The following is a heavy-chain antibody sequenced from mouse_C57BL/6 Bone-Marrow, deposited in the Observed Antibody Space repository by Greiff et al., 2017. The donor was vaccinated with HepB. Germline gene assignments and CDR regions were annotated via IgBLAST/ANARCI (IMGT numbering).Heavy chain of an antibody. D-gene: IGHD1-1*01. V-gene: IGHV5-4*01. CDR3: ARDSSPWFAY. CDR1: GFTFSSYA. CDR2: ISDGGSYT. Sequence: EVMLVESGGGLVKPGGSLKLSCAASGFTFSSYAMSWVRQTPEKRLEWVATISDGGSYTYYPDNVKGRFTISRDNAKNNLYLQMSHLKSEDTAMYYCARDSSPWFAYWAKGLWSLSLQ. J-gene: IGHJ3*01.